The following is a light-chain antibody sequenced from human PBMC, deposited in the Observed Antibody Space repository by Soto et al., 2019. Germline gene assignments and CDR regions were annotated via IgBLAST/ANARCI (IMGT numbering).Light chain of an antibody. CDR2: GAS. J-gene: IGKJ2*01. V-gene: IGKV3-15*01. Sequence: IVMTQSPATLSVSPGDRVTLSCRASHSVSSDLAWYQQRPGQAPRLLIYGASTRATGIPARFSGTGSGTEFTLTISSLQSEDFAIYYCQQYNNWPPYTFGQGTKLELK. CDR1: HSVSSD. CDR3: QQYNNWPPYT.